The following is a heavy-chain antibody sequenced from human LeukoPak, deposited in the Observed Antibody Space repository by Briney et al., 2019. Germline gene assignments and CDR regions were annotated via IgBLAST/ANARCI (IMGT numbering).Heavy chain of an antibody. CDR2: IYYSGST. V-gene: IGHV4-59*12. CDR1: GGSISSYY. Sequence: PSETLSLTCTVSGGSISSYYWSWIRQPPGKGLEWIGYIYYSGSTNYNPSLKSRVTISVDTSKNQFSLKLSSVTAADTAVYYCARMAGYCSSTSCYTYYYYYYYMDVWGKGTTVTVSS. J-gene: IGHJ6*03. D-gene: IGHD2-2*02. CDR3: ARMAGYCSSTSCYTYYYYYYYMDV.